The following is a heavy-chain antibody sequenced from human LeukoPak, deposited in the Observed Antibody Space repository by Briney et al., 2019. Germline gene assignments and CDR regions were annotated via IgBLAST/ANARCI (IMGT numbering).Heavy chain of an antibody. CDR1: GGSLSSYY. CDR2: IYYSGST. D-gene: IGHD6-19*01. Sequence: SETLSLTCTVSGGSLSSYYWSWIRQPPGKGLEWIGYIYYSGSTNYNPSLKSRVTISVDTSKNQFSLKLRSVTAADTAVYYCAKTKDSSGWSGAFDYWGQGTLVTVSS. CDR3: AKTKDSSGWSGAFDY. J-gene: IGHJ4*02. V-gene: IGHV4-59*01.